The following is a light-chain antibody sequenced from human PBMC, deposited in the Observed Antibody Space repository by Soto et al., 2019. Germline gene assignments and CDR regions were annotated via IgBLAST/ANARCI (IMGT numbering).Light chain of an antibody. Sequence: DIQMTQSPSSLSASLGDRVTITCRASRGINTYLTWYQQKPGKAPNLLIYGASSLQSGVPLRFNGSCSGTDFTLTISRLRPEYFATYYCQQSYSLLGFGPGTKVDL. CDR1: RGINTY. CDR3: QQSYSLLG. V-gene: IGKV1-39*01. CDR2: GAS. J-gene: IGKJ3*01.